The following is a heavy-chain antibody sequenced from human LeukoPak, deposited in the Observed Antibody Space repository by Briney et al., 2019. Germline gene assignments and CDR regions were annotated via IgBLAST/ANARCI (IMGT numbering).Heavy chain of an antibody. V-gene: IGHV3-23*01. Sequence: GGSLRLSCAVSGITLSNYGMSWVRQAPGKGLEWVAGISGSGGGTHYTDSVKGRFTISRDNPKNTLHLQMTSLRAEDTAVCFCAKRGVVIRVILVGFHKEAYYFDSWGQGALVIVSS. CDR3: AKRGVVIRVILVGFHKEAYYFDS. CDR2: ISGSGGGT. D-gene: IGHD3-10*01. J-gene: IGHJ4*02. CDR1: GITLSNYG.